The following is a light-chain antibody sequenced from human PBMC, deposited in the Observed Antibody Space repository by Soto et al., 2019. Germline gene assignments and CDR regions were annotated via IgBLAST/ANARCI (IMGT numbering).Light chain of an antibody. CDR2: DAS. CDR1: QGISSA. J-gene: IGKJ4*01. CDR3: QQFNSYPPLT. V-gene: IGKV1-13*02. Sequence: AIQLTQSPSSLSASVGDRVTITCRASQGISSALAWYQQKPGKAPKLLIYDASSLESGVPSRFSGSGSGTDFTFTISSLQPEDFATYYCQQFNSYPPLTFGGGTKVEIK.